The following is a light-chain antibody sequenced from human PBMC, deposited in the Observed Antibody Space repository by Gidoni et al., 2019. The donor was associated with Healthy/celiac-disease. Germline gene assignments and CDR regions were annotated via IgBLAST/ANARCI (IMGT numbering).Light chain of an antibody. J-gene: IGKJ4*01. Sequence: EMFFTHSPSTLSLSPGERATLSCSASQSVSSYLAWYKQKPGQSPRLLIYDASNRATGIPARLSGSGSGTDFTINISSLEHEDFAVYYCQQRRNWHPALTFGGGTKVEIK. CDR1: QSVSSY. CDR3: QQRRNWHPALT. CDR2: DAS. V-gene: IGKV3-11*01.